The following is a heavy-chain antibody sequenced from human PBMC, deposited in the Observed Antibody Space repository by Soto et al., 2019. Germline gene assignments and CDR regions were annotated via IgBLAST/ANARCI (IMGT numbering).Heavy chain of an antibody. CDR2: IYYSGST. D-gene: IGHD6-13*01. Sequence: SETLSLTCTVAGGSISSSSDYWGWIRQPPGKGLEWIGSIYYSGSTYYSPSLKSRVTISVDTSKNQFSLKLSSVTAADTAVYYCARRERAAGTHWWSAPWGQGTLVTVSS. V-gene: IGHV4-39*01. CDR3: ARRERAAGTHWWSAP. CDR1: GGSISSSSDY. J-gene: IGHJ5*02.